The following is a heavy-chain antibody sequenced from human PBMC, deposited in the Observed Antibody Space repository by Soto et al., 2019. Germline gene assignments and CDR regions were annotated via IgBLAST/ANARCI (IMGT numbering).Heavy chain of an antibody. CDR3: GRDGRRYPQGLDYYSMDV. CDR2: IKQDGNEK. D-gene: IGHD1-20*01. Sequence: EVQLVESGGGLVQPGGSLRLSCAAAGSTFSSYWMSWVRQAPGKGLEWVPNIKQDGNEKYYVDSVKGRFTISRDNAKNSRLLQMDSLGVEDTAVYYRGRDGRRYPQGLDYYSMDVWGKGTTVTVSS. CDR1: GSTFSSYW. J-gene: IGHJ6*03. V-gene: IGHV3-7*01.